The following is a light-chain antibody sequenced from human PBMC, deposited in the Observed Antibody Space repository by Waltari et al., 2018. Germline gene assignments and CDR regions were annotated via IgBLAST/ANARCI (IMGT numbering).Light chain of an antibody. CDR2: AAT. Sequence: DIQMTQSPSSLSASLGDRVTITCRASQTISTNLNWYQHRPGKVPKRLIYAATFLQSGVPSRFSRSGSETDFTLTIRSLQPEDFVFYFCQQSYSAPPSFGGGTKVDVK. CDR3: QQSYSAPPS. J-gene: IGKJ4*01. CDR1: QTISTN. V-gene: IGKV1-39*01.